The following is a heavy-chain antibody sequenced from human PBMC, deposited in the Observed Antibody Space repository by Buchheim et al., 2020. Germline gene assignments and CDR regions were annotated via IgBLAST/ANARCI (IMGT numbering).Heavy chain of an antibody. CDR1: GYTFTSYY. Sequence: QVQLVQSGAEVKKPGASVKVSCKASGYTFTSYYMHWVRQAPGQGLEWMGIINPSGGSTSYAQKFQGRVTMTRDTSTSTGYMELSSLRSEDTAVYYCAREMFTMVRGVIIRPPSYYYYYGMDVWGQGTT. V-gene: IGHV1-46*01. CDR3: AREMFTMVRGVIIRPPSYYYYYGMDV. J-gene: IGHJ6*02. D-gene: IGHD3-10*01. CDR2: INPSGGST.